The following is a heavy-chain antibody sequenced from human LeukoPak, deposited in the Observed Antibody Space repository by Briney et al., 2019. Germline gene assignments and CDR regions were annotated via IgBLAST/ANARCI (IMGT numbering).Heavy chain of an antibody. D-gene: IGHD3-22*01. CDR3: ARLSTDSSGYYYVWWFDP. CDR1: GYTFTSYG. Sequence: ASVKVSCKASGYTFTSYGISWVRQAPGQGLEWMGWISAYNGNTNYAQKLQGRVTMTTDTSTSTAYMELRSLRSDDTAVYYCARLSTDSSGYYYVWWFDPWGQGTLVTVSS. CDR2: ISAYNGNT. V-gene: IGHV1-18*01. J-gene: IGHJ5*02.